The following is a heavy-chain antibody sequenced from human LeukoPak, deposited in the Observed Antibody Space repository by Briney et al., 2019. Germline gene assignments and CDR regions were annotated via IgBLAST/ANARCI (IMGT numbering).Heavy chain of an antibody. CDR3: ATTPQFTMARGVIDPFDY. V-gene: IGHV1-24*01. CDR2: FDPEDGET. Sequence: ASVKVSCKVSGYTLNELSMHWVRQAPGKGLEWMGGFDPEDGETIYAQKFQGRVTMTEDTSTDTAYMELSSLRSEDTAVYYCATTPQFTMARGVIDPFDYWGQGTLVTVSS. CDR1: GYTLNELS. J-gene: IGHJ4*02. D-gene: IGHD3-10*01.